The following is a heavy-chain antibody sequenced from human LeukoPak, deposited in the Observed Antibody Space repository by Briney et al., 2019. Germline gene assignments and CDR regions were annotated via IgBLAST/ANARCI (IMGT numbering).Heavy chain of an antibody. V-gene: IGHV3-21*01. D-gene: IGHD6-19*01. Sequence: GGSLRLSCAASGFTFSNHNMNWVRQAPGKGLEWVSSISGSGAYIYYADSVKGRFTISRDNAKNSLYLQMISLRAEDTAVYYCARGVAVAGTGFDPWGQGTLVTVSS. CDR2: ISGSGAYI. CDR1: GFTFSNHN. J-gene: IGHJ5*02. CDR3: ARGVAVAGTGFDP.